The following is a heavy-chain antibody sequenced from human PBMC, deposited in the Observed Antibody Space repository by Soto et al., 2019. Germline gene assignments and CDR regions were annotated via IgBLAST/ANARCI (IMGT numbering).Heavy chain of an antibody. D-gene: IGHD5-12*01. CDR3: ARGIWEMATIRPENY. V-gene: IGHV1-46*03. CDR2: INPIDGST. J-gene: IGHJ4*02. Sequence: ASVKVSCKASGYTFTNYYIHWVRQAPGQGLEWMGIINPIDGSTSHAQKFQGRVTMTRDTSTSTVYMELSSLTTEDTAVYYCARGIWEMATIRPENYWGQGTPVTVSS. CDR1: GYTFTNYY.